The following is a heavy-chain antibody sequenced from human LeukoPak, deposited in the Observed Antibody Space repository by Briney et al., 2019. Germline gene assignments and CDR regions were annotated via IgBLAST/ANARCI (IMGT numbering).Heavy chain of an antibody. CDR3: ARGQIDLLKNYFDS. CDR1: GFIVSHKY. V-gene: IGHV3-66*01. Sequence: GGSLRLSCAASGFIVSHKYMAWVRQAPGKGLEWLSIIYTAGNTVSAESVKGRFIISRDNSRNTVHLQMNSLRDDDTAVYYCARGQIDLLKNYFDSWGPGTLVAVSS. J-gene: IGHJ4*02. D-gene: IGHD3-22*01. CDR2: IYTAGNT.